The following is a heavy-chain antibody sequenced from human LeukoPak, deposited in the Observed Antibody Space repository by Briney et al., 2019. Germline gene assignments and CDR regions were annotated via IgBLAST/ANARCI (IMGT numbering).Heavy chain of an antibody. V-gene: IGHV1-2*02. D-gene: IGHD3-10*01. CDR2: INPNSGGT. CDR1: GYTFTGYY. CDR3: ARDWYYGSGRYPDYYYYYMDV. J-gene: IGHJ6*03. Sequence: ASVKVSCKASGYTFTGYYMHWVRQAPGQGLEWMGWINPNSGGTNYAQKFQGRVTMTRDTSISTAYMELSRLRSDDTAVYYCARDWYYGSGRYPDYYYYYMDVWGKGTTVTISS.